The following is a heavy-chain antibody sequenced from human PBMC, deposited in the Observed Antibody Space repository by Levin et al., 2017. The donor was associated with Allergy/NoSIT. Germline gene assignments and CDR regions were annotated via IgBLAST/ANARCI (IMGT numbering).Heavy chain of an antibody. CDR3: ARNYGEVSNGHGLDA. V-gene: IGHV2-5*02. J-gene: IGHJ6*02. Sequence: SLTTRGVGVGWLRQPPGKAPEWLALIYWDDDKRYTPSLKSRLTITKDTSKNQVVLTMTDLDPVDTATYYCARNYGEVSNGHGLDAWGQGTTVTV. CDR2: IYWDDDK. CDR1: SLTTRGVG. D-gene: IGHD4-17*01.